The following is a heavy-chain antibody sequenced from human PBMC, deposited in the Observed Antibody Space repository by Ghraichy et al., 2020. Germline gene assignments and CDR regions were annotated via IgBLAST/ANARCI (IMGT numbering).Heavy chain of an antibody. Sequence: QTLSLTCTVSGGSISSTIYYWGWIRQPPGKGLEWIGSIDYRGSTYYNPSLESRVTISVDTSKNQFSLKLSSVTAADTAVYHCARHGGDIVVVPAADWFDPWGQGTLVTVSS. CDR1: GGSISSTIYY. V-gene: IGHV4-39*01. J-gene: IGHJ5*02. CDR2: IDYRGST. CDR3: ARHGGDIVVVPAADWFDP. D-gene: IGHD2-2*01.